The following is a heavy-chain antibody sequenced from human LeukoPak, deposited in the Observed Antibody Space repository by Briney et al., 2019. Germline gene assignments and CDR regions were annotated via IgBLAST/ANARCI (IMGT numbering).Heavy chain of an antibody. CDR1: GFTFSSYA. D-gene: IGHD3-16*01. CDR2: ISYDGSNK. CDR3: ARELGYYYYGMDV. V-gene: IGHV3-30-3*01. J-gene: IGHJ6*02. Sequence: GGSLRLSCAASGFTFSSYAMHWVRQAPGKGLEWVAVISYDGSNKYCADSVKGRFTISRDNSKNTLYLQMNSLRAEDTAVYYCARELGYYYYGMDVWGQGTTVTVSS.